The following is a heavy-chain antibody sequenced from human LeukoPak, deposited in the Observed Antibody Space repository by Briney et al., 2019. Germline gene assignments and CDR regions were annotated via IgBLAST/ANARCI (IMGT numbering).Heavy chain of an antibody. D-gene: IGHD5-24*01. CDR2: NHGAST. Sequence: GGSLRLSCVTSGFTFSNCAMSWVRQAPGKGLEWVSTNHGASTYYAASVKGRFTISRDNSKNTLYLQMNSLRAEDTAICYCAKDQAGDGYNSMWGQGTRVTVSS. CDR3: AKDQAGDGYNSM. V-gene: IGHV3-23*01. CDR1: GFTFSNCA. J-gene: IGHJ4*02.